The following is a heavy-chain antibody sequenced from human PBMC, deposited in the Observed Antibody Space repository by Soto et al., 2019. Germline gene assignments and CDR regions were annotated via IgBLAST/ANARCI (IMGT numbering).Heavy chain of an antibody. D-gene: IGHD2-15*01. Sequence: LRLSCAASGFTFSSYAMHWVRQAPGKGLEWVAVISYDGSNKYYADSVKGRFTISRDNSKNTLYLQMNSLRAEDTAVYYCARDSVAATHYYYYGMDVWGQGTTVTVSS. CDR2: ISYDGSNK. CDR3: ARDSVAATHYYYYGMDV. J-gene: IGHJ6*02. CDR1: GFTFSSYA. V-gene: IGHV3-30-3*01.